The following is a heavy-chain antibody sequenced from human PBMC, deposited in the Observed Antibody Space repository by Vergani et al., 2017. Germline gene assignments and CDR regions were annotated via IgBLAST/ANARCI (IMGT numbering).Heavy chain of an antibody. V-gene: IGHV3-33*01. CDR3: ARDRPHTIVGPQADLELWFDP. CDR1: GFSFSSYG. J-gene: IGHJ5*02. CDR2: IWNDGSNK. D-gene: IGHD3-3*01. Sequence: VQLVESGGGLVKPGGSLRLSCAASGFSFSSYGMHWVRQAPGKGLEWVAVIWNDGSNKYYADSVKGRVTISRDNSKNTLYMQMNSLRAEDTAVYYCARDRPHTIVGPQADLELWFDPWGQGTLVTVSS.